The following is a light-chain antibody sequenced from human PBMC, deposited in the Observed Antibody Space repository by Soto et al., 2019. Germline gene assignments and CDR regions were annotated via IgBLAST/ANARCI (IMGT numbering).Light chain of an antibody. CDR1: XXXVGGYNY. CDR3: SSYTTSSTWV. CDR2: DVS. V-gene: IGLV2-14*01. Sequence: QSAXXXXXSVSXSXXXSXXIXXXXTXXXVGGYNYVSWYQQHPGKAPKLMIYDVSNRPSGVSNRFSGSKSGNTASLTISGLQAEDEADYYCSSYTTSSTWVFGGGTKLTVL. J-gene: IGLJ3*02.